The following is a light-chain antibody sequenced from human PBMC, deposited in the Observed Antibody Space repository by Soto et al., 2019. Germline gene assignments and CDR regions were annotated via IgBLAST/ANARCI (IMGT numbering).Light chain of an antibody. Sequence: IQMTQSPSSLSAYTGHRVPITSRASQGISSYLAWYQKKPGKAPKLMXYAASTLQSGVPSRFSGSGSGTDLTLTISSLEPEDYAGYCYQQYTNWPPGTSGQGTKVDIK. CDR1: QGISSY. J-gene: IGKJ1*01. CDR2: AAS. CDR3: QQYTNWPPGT. V-gene: IGKV1-8*01.